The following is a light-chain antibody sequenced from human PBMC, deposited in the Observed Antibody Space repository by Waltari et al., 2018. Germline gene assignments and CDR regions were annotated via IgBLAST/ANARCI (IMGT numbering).Light chain of an antibody. J-gene: IGKJ1*01. V-gene: IGKV4-1*01. CDR3: QQYYSTPRA. CDR1: QSVLYSSNSKNY. Sequence: VMTKSPDSLAVSLGERATINCKSSQSVLYSSNSKNYLAWYQQKPGQPPKLLIYCASTRESGVPDRFSGSGSGTDFTLTITSLQAEDVAVYYCQQYYSTPRAFGQGTKVEIK. CDR2: CAS.